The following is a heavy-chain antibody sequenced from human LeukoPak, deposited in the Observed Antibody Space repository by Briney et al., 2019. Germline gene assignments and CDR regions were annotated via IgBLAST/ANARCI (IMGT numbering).Heavy chain of an antibody. Sequence: GGSLRLSCAASGFTVSDNYMSWVRQAPGKGLEWVSVVYTDGNIFYADSVKGRFTISKDISKNTVDLPMNSVRDEDTALYYCAKGKFGDPLNYWGQGTLVTVSS. CDR1: GFTVSDNY. CDR2: VYTDGNI. CDR3: AKGKFGDPLNY. J-gene: IGHJ4*02. V-gene: IGHV3-53*01. D-gene: IGHD3-10*01.